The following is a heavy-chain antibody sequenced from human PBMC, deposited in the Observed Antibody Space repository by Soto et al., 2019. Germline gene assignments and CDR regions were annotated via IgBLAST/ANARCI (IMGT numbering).Heavy chain of an antibody. CDR1: GYSFTNYG. CDR3: ARDRGVAPPVAGNTHYYYYMDV. CDR2: ISAFNGNT. J-gene: IGHJ6*03. Sequence: QDQLLQSAAEVKKPGASVTVSCKASGYSFTNYGITWVRQAPGQGLEWMGWISAFNGNTHYAQKLQGRVTMTTDASTSTAFLELRSLRSDDTAVYYCARDRGVAPPVAGNTHYYYYMDVWGKGTTVTVSS. D-gene: IGHD6-19*01. V-gene: IGHV1-18*01.